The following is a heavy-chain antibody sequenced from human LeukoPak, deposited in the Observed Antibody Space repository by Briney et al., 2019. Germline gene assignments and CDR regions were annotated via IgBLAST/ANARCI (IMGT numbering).Heavy chain of an antibody. J-gene: IGHJ6*03. CDR2: MNPHSGNT. CDR1: GYTFTSYD. V-gene: IGHV1-8*01. CDR3: TRALSWTTESYYYMDV. D-gene: IGHD3/OR15-3a*01. Sequence: ASVKVSCKASGYTFTSYDINWVRQATGQGLEWMGWMNPHSGNTGYAQKFQGRVTMTKNTSITTAYMELSSLRSEDTAVSYCTRALSWTTESYYYMDVWGKGTTVTVSS.